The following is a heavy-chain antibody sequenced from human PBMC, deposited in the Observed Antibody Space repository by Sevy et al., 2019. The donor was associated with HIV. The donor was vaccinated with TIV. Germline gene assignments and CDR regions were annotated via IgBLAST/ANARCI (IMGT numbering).Heavy chain of an antibody. CDR3: STVAQFTAFDI. D-gene: IGHD2-21*01. J-gene: IGHJ3*02. Sequence: GGSLRLSCAASGFTFSNSWMSWVLQAPGKELEWVGRIKSKTDGGTTDYAAPVKGRFTISRDDSKNTLYLQMNSLKTEDTAVYYCSTVAQFTAFDIWGQGTMVTVSS. CDR1: GFTFSNSW. CDR2: IKSKTDGGTT. V-gene: IGHV3-15*01.